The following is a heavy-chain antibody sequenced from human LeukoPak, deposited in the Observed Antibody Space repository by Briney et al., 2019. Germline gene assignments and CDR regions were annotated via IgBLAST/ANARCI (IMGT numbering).Heavy chain of an antibody. CDR3: ARGKAYYYDSSGRYGMDV. Sequence: ASVKVSCKVSGYTFTSYYMHWVRQAPGQGLEWMGIINPSGGSTSYAQKFQGRVTMTRDTSTSTVYMELSSLRSEDTAVYYCARGKAYYYDSSGRYGMDVWGQGTTVTVSS. CDR1: GYTFTSYY. V-gene: IGHV1-46*01. D-gene: IGHD3-22*01. J-gene: IGHJ6*02. CDR2: INPSGGST.